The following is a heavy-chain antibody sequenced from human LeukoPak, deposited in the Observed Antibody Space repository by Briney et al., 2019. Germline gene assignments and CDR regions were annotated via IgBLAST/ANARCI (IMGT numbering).Heavy chain of an antibody. V-gene: IGHV1-3*01. Sequence: ASVKVSYKASGYTFTSYAMHWVRQAPGQRLEWMGWINAGNGNTKYSQKFQGRVTITRDTSASTAYMELSSLRSEDTAVYYCAREWPDGSGFYYRWGQGTLVTVSS. D-gene: IGHD3-10*01. CDR3: AREWPDGSGFYYR. CDR2: INAGNGNT. CDR1: GYTFTSYA. J-gene: IGHJ4*02.